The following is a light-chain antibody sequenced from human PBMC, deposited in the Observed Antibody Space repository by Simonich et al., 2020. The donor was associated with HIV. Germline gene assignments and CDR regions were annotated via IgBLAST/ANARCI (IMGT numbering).Light chain of an antibody. Sequence: DIQMTQSPSSVSASVGDRVTITCRASQGISSWLAWYQQKPGKAPNLLIYAGSSLQSGVPSRFSGSGSGTDFTLIISSLQPEDFATYYCQQSHYTPFTFGQGTKLEIK. V-gene: IGKV1-12*01. CDR1: QGISSW. CDR2: AGS. J-gene: IGKJ2*01. CDR3: QQSHYTPFT.